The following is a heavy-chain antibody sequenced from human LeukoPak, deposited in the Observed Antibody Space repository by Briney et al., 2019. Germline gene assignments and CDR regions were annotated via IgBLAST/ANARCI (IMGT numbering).Heavy chain of an antibody. J-gene: IGHJ5*02. Sequence: SETLSLTCTVAGGSISSYYWSWIRQPPGRGLEWIGYIYYSGSTNYNPSLKSRVHISVDPSKNQFSLKLSSVTAADTAVYYCARVISSSWYWNNWFDPWGQGTLVTVSS. D-gene: IGHD6-13*01. CDR2: IYYSGST. CDR1: GGSISSYY. V-gene: IGHV4-59*01. CDR3: ARVISSSWYWNNWFDP.